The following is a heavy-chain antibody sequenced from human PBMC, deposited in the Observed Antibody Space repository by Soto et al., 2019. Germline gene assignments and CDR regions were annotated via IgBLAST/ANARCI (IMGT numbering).Heavy chain of an antibody. CDR1: RFTFTSSA. Sequence: ASVKVSCKASRFTFTSSAVQWVRQARGQRLEWIGWIGVGSGNRHYAQKFQERVTITRDMSTNTAYMELSSLRSEDTAVYYCAALGVNFDHWGQGTLVTVSS. J-gene: IGHJ4*02. D-gene: IGHD2-8*01. V-gene: IGHV1-58*01. CDR3: AALGVNFDH. CDR2: IGVGSGNR.